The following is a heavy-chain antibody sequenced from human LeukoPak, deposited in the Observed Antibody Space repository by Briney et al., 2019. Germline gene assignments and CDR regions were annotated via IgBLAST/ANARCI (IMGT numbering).Heavy chain of an antibody. J-gene: IGHJ6*02. CDR3: ARGPPAKPGTGYYYGMDV. CDR2: IKHSGST. V-gene: IGHV4-34*01. CDR1: GGSFSGYY. Sequence: SETLSLTCAVYGGSFSGYYWSWIRQPPGKGLEWIGEIKHSGSTNYNPSLKSRVTISADTSKNQFSLKLSSVTAADTAVYYCARGPPAKPGTGYYYGMDVWGQGTTVTVSS. D-gene: IGHD2-2*01.